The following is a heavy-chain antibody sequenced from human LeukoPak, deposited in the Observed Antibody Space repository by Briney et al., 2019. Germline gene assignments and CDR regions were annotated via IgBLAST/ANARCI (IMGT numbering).Heavy chain of an antibody. D-gene: IGHD3-22*01. V-gene: IGHV3-20*04. Sequence: GGSLRLSCAASGFTFDDYGMSWVRQAPGKGLEWVSGINWNGGSTGYADSVKGRFTISGDNSKNTLYLQMNSLRAEDTAVYYCARSSERKYYFDYWGQGTLVTVSS. J-gene: IGHJ4*02. CDR1: GFTFDDYG. CDR2: INWNGGST. CDR3: ARSSERKYYFDY.